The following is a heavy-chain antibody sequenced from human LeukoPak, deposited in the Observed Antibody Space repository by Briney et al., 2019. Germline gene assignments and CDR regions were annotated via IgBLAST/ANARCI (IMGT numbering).Heavy chain of an antibody. V-gene: IGHV7-4-1*02. CDR2: INTNTGNP. CDR3: ARGASMVREITEFDY. D-gene: IGHD3-10*01. J-gene: IGHJ4*02. CDR1: GYTFTSYA. Sequence: ASVKVSCKASGYTFTSYAMNWVRQAPGQGLEWMGWINTNTGNPTYAQGFTGRFVFSLDTSVSTAYPQISSLKAEDTAVYYCARGASMVREITEFDYWDQGTLVTVSS.